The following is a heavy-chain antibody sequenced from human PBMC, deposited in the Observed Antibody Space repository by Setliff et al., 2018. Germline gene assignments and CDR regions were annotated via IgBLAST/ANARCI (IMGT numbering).Heavy chain of an antibody. CDR3: ARHPHYDSSGGCYSLNYFDY. J-gene: IGHJ4*02. D-gene: IGHD2-15*01. CDR2: IYTSGST. V-gene: IGHV4-61*02. Sequence: TLSLTCTVSGGSISSGSYYWSWIRQPAGKGLEWIGRIYTSGSTNYNPSLKSRVTISVDTSKNQFSLKLSSVTAADTAVYSCARHPHYDSSGGCYSLNYFDYWGQGTLVTVSS. CDR1: GGSISSGSYY.